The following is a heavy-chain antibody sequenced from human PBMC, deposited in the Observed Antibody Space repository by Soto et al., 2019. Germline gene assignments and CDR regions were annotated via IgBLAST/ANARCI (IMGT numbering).Heavy chain of an antibody. V-gene: IGHV4-59*08. CDR1: GGSISSYY. Sequence: SETLSLTCTVSGGSISSYYWSWIRQPPGKGLEWIGYIYYSGSTNYNPSLKSRVTISVDTSKNQFSLKLSSVTAADTAVYYCARHSSSWYDPFQYWGQGTLVTVSS. J-gene: IGHJ4*02. D-gene: IGHD6-13*01. CDR2: IYYSGST. CDR3: ARHSSSWYDPFQY.